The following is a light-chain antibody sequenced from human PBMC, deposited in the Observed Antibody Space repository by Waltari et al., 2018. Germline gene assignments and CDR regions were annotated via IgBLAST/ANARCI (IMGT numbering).Light chain of an antibody. CDR1: QGVGKY. V-gene: IGKV3-20*01. CDR3: QKYDFLPAT. CDR2: HTS. J-gene: IGKJ1*01. Sequence: EIVLTQSPGTLSLSPGERATLSCRASQGVGKYLAWYQQRPGQAPRPLLYHTSIRATGIPDRCSGSGYGTDFSLTISRLEPEDFAVYYCQKYDFLPATFGQGTTVEIK.